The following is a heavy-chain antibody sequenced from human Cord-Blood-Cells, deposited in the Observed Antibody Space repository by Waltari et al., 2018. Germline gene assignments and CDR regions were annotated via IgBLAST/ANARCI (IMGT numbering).Heavy chain of an antibody. CDR2: IYSGGST. V-gene: IGHV3-53*02. CDR3: ARDPTGYDAFDI. CDR1: GFTVSSTY. D-gene: IGHD3-9*01. J-gene: IGHJ3*02. Sequence: EVQLVETGGGLLQPGGSLSLPRAASGFTVSSTYMSWVRQAPGKGLEWVSVIYSGGSTYYADSVKGRFTISRDNSKNTLYLQMNSLRAEDTAVYYCARDPTGYDAFDIWGQGTMVTVFS.